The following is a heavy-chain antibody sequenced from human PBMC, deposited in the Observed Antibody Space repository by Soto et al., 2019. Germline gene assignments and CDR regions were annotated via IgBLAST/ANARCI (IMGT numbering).Heavy chain of an antibody. CDR1: GFTFSSYS. CDR2: ISSSSSYI. CDR3: AGDTGSYDSSGYYYVGYYGMDV. Sequence: PGGSLRLSCAASGFTFSSYSMNWVRQAPGKGLEWVSSISSSSSYIYYADSVKGRFTISRDNAKNSLYLQMNSLRAEDTAVYYCAGDTGSYDSSGYYYVGYYGMDVWGQGTTVTVSS. J-gene: IGHJ6*02. D-gene: IGHD3-22*01. V-gene: IGHV3-21*01.